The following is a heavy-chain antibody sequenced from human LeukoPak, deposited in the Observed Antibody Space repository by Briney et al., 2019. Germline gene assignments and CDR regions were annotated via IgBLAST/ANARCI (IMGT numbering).Heavy chain of an antibody. D-gene: IGHD6-13*01. CDR3: ARDKSIAAAGTEVDY. CDR1: GGTFSSYA. V-gene: IGHV1-69*13. J-gene: IGHJ4*02. Sequence: ASVKVSCKASGGTFSSYAISWVRQAPGQGLEWMGGIIPIFGTANYAQKFQGRVTITADESTSTAYMELSSLRSEDTAVYYCARDKSIAAAGTEVDYWGQGTLVTVSS. CDR2: IIPIFGTA.